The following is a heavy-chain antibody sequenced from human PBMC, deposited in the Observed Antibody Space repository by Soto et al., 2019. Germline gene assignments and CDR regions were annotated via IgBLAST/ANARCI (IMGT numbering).Heavy chain of an antibody. V-gene: IGHV1-18*01. Sequence: GASVKVSCKASGYTFTSYGISWVRQAPGQGLEWMGWISAYNGNTNYAQKLQGRVTMTTDTSTSTAYMELRSLRSDDTAVYYCATVDGPYGDYEYFQHWGQGTLVTVSS. D-gene: IGHD4-17*01. CDR3: ATVDGPYGDYEYFQH. J-gene: IGHJ1*01. CDR1: GYTFTSYG. CDR2: ISAYNGNT.